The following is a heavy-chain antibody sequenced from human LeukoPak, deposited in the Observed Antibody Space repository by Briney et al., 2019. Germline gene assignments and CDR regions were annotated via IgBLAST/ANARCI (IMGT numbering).Heavy chain of an antibody. Sequence: GASVKVSCKASGYTFSHHGISWVRQAPGQGLEWMGWISGYNGQTEYAQKFQGRVTLTTDTSTSTAYMEVRSLTSDDTAVYYCARYIGVSQFDYWGQGTLVTVSS. CDR2: ISGYNGQT. J-gene: IGHJ4*02. D-gene: IGHD3-10*01. CDR1: GYTFSHHG. CDR3: ARYIGVSQFDY. V-gene: IGHV1-18*01.